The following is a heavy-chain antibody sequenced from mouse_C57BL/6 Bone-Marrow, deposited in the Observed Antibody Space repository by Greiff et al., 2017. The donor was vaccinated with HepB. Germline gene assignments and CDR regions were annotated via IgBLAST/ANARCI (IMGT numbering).Heavy chain of an antibody. V-gene: IGHV5-12*01. J-gene: IGHJ2*01. CDR3: ARHVRLLPFDY. Sequence: EVMLVESGGGLVQPGGSLKLSCAASGFTFSDYYMYWVRQTPEKRLEWVAYISNGGGSTYYPDTVKGRFTISRDNAKNTLYLQMSRLKSEDTAMYYCARHVRLLPFDYWGQGTTLTVSS. D-gene: IGHD2-3*01. CDR2: ISNGGGST. CDR1: GFTFSDYY.